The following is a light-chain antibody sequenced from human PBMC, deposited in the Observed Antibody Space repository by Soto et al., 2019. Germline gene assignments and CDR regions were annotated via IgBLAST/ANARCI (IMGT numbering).Light chain of an antibody. CDR2: GAS. Sequence: EILMTQSPATLSLSPLERSTVSFISSQSVSSNLAWYQQKPGQAPRLLIYGASTRATGIPARFSGSGSGTEFTLTISSLQSEDFAVYYCQQYSNWPSWTFGQGTKVDIK. J-gene: IGKJ1*01. CDR1: QSVSSN. CDR3: QQYSNWPSWT. V-gene: IGKV3-15*01.